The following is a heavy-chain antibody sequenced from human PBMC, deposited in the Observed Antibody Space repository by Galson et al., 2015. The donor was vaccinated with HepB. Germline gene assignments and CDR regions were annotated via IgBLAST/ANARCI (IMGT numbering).Heavy chain of an antibody. D-gene: IGHD1-14*01. CDR1: GFTFSYYS. J-gene: IGHJ4*02. CDR2: VVYDGSDR. V-gene: IGHV3-30*03. Sequence: CAASGFTFSYYSMHWVRLAPGKGLEWVAAVVYDGSDRYYADSVKGQFTISRDNSKNTLYLQMNSLRGEDTAVYYCARDGSGTYYFDYWGLGTLVTVSS. CDR3: ARDGSGTYYFDY.